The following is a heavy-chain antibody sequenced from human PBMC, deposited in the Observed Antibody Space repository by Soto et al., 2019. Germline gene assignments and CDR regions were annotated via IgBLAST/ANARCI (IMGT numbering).Heavy chain of an antibody. CDR2: ISYDGSNK. CDR3: ARDPLWGTAMVLWYFDL. V-gene: IGHV3-30-3*01. J-gene: IGHJ2*01. CDR1: GFTFNSYA. D-gene: IGHD5-18*01. Sequence: QVQLVESGGGVVQPGRSLRLSCAASGFTFNSYAMHWVRQAPGKGLEWVAIISYDGSNKYYADSVKGRFTISRDNSKNXVYLQMNSLRAEDTAVYYCARDPLWGTAMVLWYFDLWGRGTLVTVSS.